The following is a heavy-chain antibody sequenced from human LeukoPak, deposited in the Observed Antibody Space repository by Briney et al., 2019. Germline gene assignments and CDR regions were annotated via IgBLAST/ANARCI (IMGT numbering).Heavy chain of an antibody. CDR1: GGSISSSNW. D-gene: IGHD3-10*01. V-gene: IGHV4-4*02. Sequence: PSETLSLTCAVSGGSISSSNWRSWVRQPPGKGLEWIGEVHHSGGTNYNPSLKSRVTISADRSNNRFSLSLNSVTAADTAVFYCARGEEYGSGTVHFDYWGQGILVTVSS. CDR3: ARGEEYGSGTVHFDY. CDR2: VHHSGGT. J-gene: IGHJ4*02.